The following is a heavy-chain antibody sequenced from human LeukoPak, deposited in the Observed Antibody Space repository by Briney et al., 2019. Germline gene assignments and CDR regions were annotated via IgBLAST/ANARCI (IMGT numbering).Heavy chain of an antibody. V-gene: IGHV1-2*02. D-gene: IGHD3-22*01. CDR2: INPNSGGT. Sequence: GASVTVSCKASGYTFTGYYMHWVRQAPGQGLEWMGWINPNSGGTNYAQKFQGRVAITKDTSTSTVYMELSSLRSEDTAVYYCARSQYITMIVARLYQFDDWGQGTLVTVSS. CDR3: ARSQYITMIVARLYQFDD. J-gene: IGHJ4*02. CDR1: GYTFTGYY.